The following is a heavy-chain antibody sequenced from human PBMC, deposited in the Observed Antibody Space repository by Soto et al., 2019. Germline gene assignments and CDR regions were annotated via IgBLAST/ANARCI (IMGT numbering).Heavy chain of an antibody. Sequence: SETLSLTCTVSCGSISSGGYYWSWIRQHPGKGLEWIGYIYYSGSTYHNPSLKSRVTISVDTSKNQFSLKLSSVTAADTAVYYCARAPVCTNGVCYTTRGRYSYYYYGMDVWGQGTTVTVSS. CDR3: ARAPVCTNGVCYTTRGRYSYYYYGMDV. CDR2: IYYSGST. V-gene: IGHV4-31*03. CDR1: CGSISSGGYY. J-gene: IGHJ6*02. D-gene: IGHD2-8*01.